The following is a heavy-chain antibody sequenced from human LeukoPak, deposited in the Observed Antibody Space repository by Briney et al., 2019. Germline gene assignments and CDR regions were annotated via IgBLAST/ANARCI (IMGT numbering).Heavy chain of an antibody. D-gene: IGHD3/OR15-3a*01. V-gene: IGHV1-69*04. CDR2: IIPILGIA. J-gene: IGHJ6*02. Sequence: ASVKVSCKASGGTFSSYAISWVRQAPGQGLEWMGRIIPILGIANYAQKFQGRVTITADKSTSTAYMELSSLRSEDTAVYYCARDFSWTGDYYFYGMDVWGQGTTVTVSS. CDR1: GGTFSSYA. CDR3: ARDFSWTGDYYFYGMDV.